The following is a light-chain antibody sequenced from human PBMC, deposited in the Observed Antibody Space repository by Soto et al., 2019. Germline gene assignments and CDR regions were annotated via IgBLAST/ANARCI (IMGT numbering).Light chain of an antibody. CDR2: DAS. J-gene: IGKJ2*01. CDR1: QSVSSY. V-gene: IGKV3-11*01. CDR3: QHRGHWPPT. Sequence: EIVLTQSPATLSLSPGERATLSCRASQSVSSYLAWYQQKPGQAPRLLIYDASNRATGIPARFSGSGSGTDFTLTIRSLEPEDFAVYYCQHRGHWPPTFGQGTKLEIK.